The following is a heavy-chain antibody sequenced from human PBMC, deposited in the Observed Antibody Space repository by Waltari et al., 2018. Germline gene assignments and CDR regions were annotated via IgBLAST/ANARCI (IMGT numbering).Heavy chain of an antibody. CDR3: AKHIYDVST. CDR2: IGWDGSSA. J-gene: IGHJ5*02. V-gene: IGHV3-43*01. D-gene: IGHD5-18*01. CDR1: GFIFGDTM. Sequence: EVQLVESGGAVIPPGGSLSLSRTDSGFIFGDTMMHWIRQAPGKGLEWVSVIGWDGSSAYYADSVKGRFTISRDNSKNSLYLQMNSLTTDDTALYYCAKHIYDVSTWGQGTMVTVSS.